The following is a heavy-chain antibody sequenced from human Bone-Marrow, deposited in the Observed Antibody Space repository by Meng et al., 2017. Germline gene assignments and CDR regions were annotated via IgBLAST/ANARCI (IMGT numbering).Heavy chain of an antibody. D-gene: IGHD2-8*02. CDR2: IKGDGGEK. J-gene: IGHJ4*02. CDR1: GFTFSGYW. CDR3: ATEYWGPDY. Sequence: GESLKISCAVSGFTFSGYWMTWVRQAPGKGLEWMANIKGDGGEKNYVDSVRGRFTISRGNAKNSLYLQMNSLRAEDTALYYCATEYWGPDYWGQGTLVTVSS. V-gene: IGHV3-7*01.